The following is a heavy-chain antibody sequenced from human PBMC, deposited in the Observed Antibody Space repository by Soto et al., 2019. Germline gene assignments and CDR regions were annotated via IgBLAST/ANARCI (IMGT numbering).Heavy chain of an antibody. CDR3: ARDYGGFDY. Sequence: TLSLTCDVSSVSITSSNWWTWVRQPPGKGLEWLGKISHSGTVNYNATLRSRVTISVDKPKNQLSLKLMSVTAADTAVYYCARDYGGFDYWGPGILVTVSS. V-gene: IGHV4-4*02. CDR1: SVSITSSNW. D-gene: IGHD3-10*01. CDR2: ISHSGTV. J-gene: IGHJ4*02.